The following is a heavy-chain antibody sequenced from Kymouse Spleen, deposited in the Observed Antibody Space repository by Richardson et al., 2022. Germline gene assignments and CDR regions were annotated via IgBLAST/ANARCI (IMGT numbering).Heavy chain of an antibody. D-gene: IGHD3-9*01. Sequence: QLQLQESGPGLVKPSETLSLTCTVSGGSISSSSYYWGWIRQPPGKGLEWIGSIYYSGSTYYNPSLKSRVTISVDTSKNQFSLKLSSVTAADTAVYYCARGYDILTGYSNWFDPWGQGTLVTVSS. CDR1: GGSISSSSYY. CDR3: ARGYDILTGYSNWFDP. V-gene: IGHV4-39*01. CDR2: IYYSGST. J-gene: IGHJ5*02.